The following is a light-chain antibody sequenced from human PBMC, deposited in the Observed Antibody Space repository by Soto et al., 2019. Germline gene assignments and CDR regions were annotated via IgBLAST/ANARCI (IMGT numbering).Light chain of an antibody. CDR2: AAS. CDR3: QQYYSYPRT. CDR1: QGISSY. V-gene: IGKV1-8*01. Sequence: AIRMTQSPSSLSASTGDRVTITCRASQGISSYLAWYQQKPGKAPKLLIYAASTLQSGVPSRFSGSGSGTDFTLTISCLQSEDVAIYYCQQYYSYPRTFGQGTKVEI. J-gene: IGKJ1*01.